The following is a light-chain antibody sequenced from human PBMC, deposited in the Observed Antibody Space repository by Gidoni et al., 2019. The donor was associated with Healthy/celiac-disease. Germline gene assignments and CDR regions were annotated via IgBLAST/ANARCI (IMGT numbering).Light chain of an antibody. Sequence: EIVLTQSTGTLSLSPGERATLSCRASQSVSSSYLAWYQQKPGQAPRLLIYGASSRATGIPDRFSGSGSGTDFTLTISRLEPEDFAVYYCQQYGSSRWTFXQXTKVEIK. V-gene: IGKV3-20*01. J-gene: IGKJ1*01. CDR3: QQYGSSRWT. CDR2: GAS. CDR1: QSVSSSY.